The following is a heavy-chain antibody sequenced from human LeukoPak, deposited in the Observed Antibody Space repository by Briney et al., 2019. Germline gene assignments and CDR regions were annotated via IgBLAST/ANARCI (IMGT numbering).Heavy chain of an antibody. Sequence: GGSLRLSCAASGFTFSSYAMSWVHQAPGKGLEWVSAISGSGGSTYYADSVKGRFTISRDNSKNTLYLQMNSLRAEDTAVYYCAKDPPDFWSTFADYWGQGTLVTVSS. D-gene: IGHD3-3*01. CDR3: AKDPPDFWSTFADY. CDR1: GFTFSSYA. V-gene: IGHV3-23*01. CDR2: ISGSGGST. J-gene: IGHJ4*02.